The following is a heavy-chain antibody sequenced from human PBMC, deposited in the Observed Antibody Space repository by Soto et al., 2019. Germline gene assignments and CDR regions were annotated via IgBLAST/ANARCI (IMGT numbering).Heavy chain of an antibody. D-gene: IGHD3-3*01. J-gene: IGHJ6*02. CDR2: ISYDGSNK. V-gene: IGHV3-30*18. CDR1: GFTFSSYG. CDR3: AKEVRITIFGVVILRNTYYYGMDV. Sequence: LRLSCAASGFTFSSYGMHWVRQAPGKGLEWVAVISYDGSNKYYADSVKGRFTISRDNSKNTLYLQMNSLRAEDTAVYYCAKEVRITIFGVVILRNTYYYGMDVWGQGTTVTVSS.